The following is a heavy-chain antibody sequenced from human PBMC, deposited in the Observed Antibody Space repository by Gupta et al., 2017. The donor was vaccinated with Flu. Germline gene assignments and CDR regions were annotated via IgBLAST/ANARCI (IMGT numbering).Heavy chain of an antibody. D-gene: IGHD3-10*01. CDR2: INTKTGNP. Sequence: QVQLVQSGSELGKPGASVKVSCKASGYTFTTYAIIWGRQAPGQGLEWIGWINTKTGNPTYAPGFAGRFVFSLDTSVSTAYLQISSLRAEDTAVYYCSRGALGENFSDRWGQGTLVTVSS. J-gene: IGHJ5*02. CDR1: GYTFTTYA. V-gene: IGHV7-4-1*02. CDR3: SRGALGENFSDR.